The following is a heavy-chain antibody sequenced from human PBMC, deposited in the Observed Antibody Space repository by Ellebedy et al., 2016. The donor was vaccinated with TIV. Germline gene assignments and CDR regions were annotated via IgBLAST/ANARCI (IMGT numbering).Heavy chain of an antibody. CDR2: IIPIFGTA. Sequence: SVKVSRXASVGTFSSYAFSWVRQAPGQGLEWMGGIIPIFGTANYAQKFQGRVTITADESTSTAYMELSSLRSEDTAVYYCARTNWFDPWGQGTLVTASS. CDR3: ARTNWFDP. V-gene: IGHV1-69*13. J-gene: IGHJ5*02. CDR1: VGTFSSYA.